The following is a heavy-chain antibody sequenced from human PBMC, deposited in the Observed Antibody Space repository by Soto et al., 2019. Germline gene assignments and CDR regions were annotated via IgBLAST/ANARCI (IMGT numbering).Heavy chain of an antibody. D-gene: IGHD2-2*01. Sequence: QVQLVQSGTEVKKPGSSVKVSCKASGGTLSNNAISWVRQAPGQGLEWMGGIITLSATTNYAQKFQGRVTITADRCTSTAYMELTSLTSEDTAVYYCARGSDDRGIVVVPAANPWYYGMDVWGQGTMVTVSS. CDR2: IITLSATT. CDR1: GGTLSNNA. J-gene: IGHJ6*02. V-gene: IGHV1-69*06. CDR3: ARGSDDRGIVVVPAANPWYYGMDV.